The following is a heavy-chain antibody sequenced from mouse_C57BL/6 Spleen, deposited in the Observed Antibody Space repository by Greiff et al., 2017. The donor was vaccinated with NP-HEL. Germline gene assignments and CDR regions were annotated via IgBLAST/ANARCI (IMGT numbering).Heavy chain of an antibody. Sequence: QVQLKQPGAELVMPGASVKLSCKASGYTFTSYWMHWVKQRPGQGLEWIGEIDPSDSYTNYNQKFKGKSTLTVDKSSSTAYMQLSSLTSEDSAVYYCARTLYYGSSPLVWGTGTTVTVSS. CDR2: IDPSDSYT. D-gene: IGHD1-1*01. V-gene: IGHV1-69*01. J-gene: IGHJ1*03. CDR1: GYTFTSYW. CDR3: ARTLYYGSSPLV.